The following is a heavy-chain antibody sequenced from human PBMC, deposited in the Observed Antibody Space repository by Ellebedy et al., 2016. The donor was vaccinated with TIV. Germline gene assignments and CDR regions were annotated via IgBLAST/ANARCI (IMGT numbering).Heavy chain of an antibody. CDR3: ARETATELHY. Sequence: GESLKISXVASGFTFTSHWMHWVRQAPGKGLVWVSRIDSGGTSTSYADSVMGRFTISRDNAKSTLYLQMNSLRAEDTAVYYCARETATELHYWGQGTLVTVSS. CDR2: IDSGGTST. D-gene: IGHD5-12*01. V-gene: IGHV3-74*01. J-gene: IGHJ4*02. CDR1: GFTFTSHW.